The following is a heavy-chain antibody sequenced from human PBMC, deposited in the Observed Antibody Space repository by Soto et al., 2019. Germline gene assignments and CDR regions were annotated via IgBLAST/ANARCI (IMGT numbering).Heavy chain of an antibody. Sequence: PGGCLRLSCAASGFTFSYYYMSWIRQAPGKGLQWVSYISSSSSYTNYADSVKGRFTISRDNAKNSLYLQMNSLRAEDTAVYYCARRDRTRWLQSDYYYGMDVWGQGTTVTVSS. J-gene: IGHJ6*02. CDR2: ISSSSSYT. CDR3: ARRDRTRWLQSDYYYGMDV. D-gene: IGHD4-4*01. CDR1: GFTFSYYY. V-gene: IGHV3-11*06.